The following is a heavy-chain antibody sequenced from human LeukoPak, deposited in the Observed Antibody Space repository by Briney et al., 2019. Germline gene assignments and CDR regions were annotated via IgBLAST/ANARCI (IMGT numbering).Heavy chain of an antibody. V-gene: IGHV4-31*03. D-gene: IGHD3-16*01. CDR2: IYYSGST. CDR1: GGSISSGGYY. Sequence: SQTLSRTCTVSGGSISSGGYYWSWIRQHPGKGLEWIGYIYYSGSTYYNPSLKSRVTISVDTSKNQFSLKLSSVTAADTAVYYCARMGAWPLQAFDIWGQGTMVTVSS. J-gene: IGHJ3*02. CDR3: ARMGAWPLQAFDI.